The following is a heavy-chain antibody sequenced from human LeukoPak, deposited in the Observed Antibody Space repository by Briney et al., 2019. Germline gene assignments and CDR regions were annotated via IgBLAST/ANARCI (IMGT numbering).Heavy chain of an antibody. Sequence: PSETLSLTCTVSGGSIRSYYWSWIRQPPGKGLEWIAYIYYSGSTNYNPSLKSRVTISVDTSKNRFSLKLSSVTAADTAVYYCARGRWYCSGGSCYFYYMDVWDKGTTVTVSS. D-gene: IGHD2-15*01. CDR3: ARGRWYCSGGSCYFYYMDV. CDR2: IYYSGST. V-gene: IGHV4-59*01. CDR1: GGSIRSYY. J-gene: IGHJ6*03.